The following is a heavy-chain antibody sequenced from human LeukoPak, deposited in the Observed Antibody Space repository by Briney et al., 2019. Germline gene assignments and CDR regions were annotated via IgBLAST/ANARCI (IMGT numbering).Heavy chain of an antibody. D-gene: IGHD3-16*02. V-gene: IGHV1-46*01. CDR3: ARTPYRAYDYVWGSYRPLFDY. CDR2: INPSGGST. CDR1: GGTFSSYA. Sequence: ASVKVSCKASGGTFSSYAISWVRQAPGQGLEWMGIINPSGGSTSYAQKFQGRVTMTRDTSTSTVYMELSSLRSEDTAVYYCARTPYRAYDYVWGSYRPLFDYWGQGTLVTVSS. J-gene: IGHJ4*02.